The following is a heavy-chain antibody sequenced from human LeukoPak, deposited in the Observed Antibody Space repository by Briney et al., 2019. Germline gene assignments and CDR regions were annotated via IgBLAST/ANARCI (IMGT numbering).Heavy chain of an antibody. J-gene: IGHJ5*02. CDR2: IHSSGYT. CDR1: GVSISSYY. D-gene: IGHD1-26*01. V-gene: IGHV4-4*09. Sequence: SETLSLTCTVSGVSISSYYWSWVRQPPGQGLEWVAYIHSSGYTNYNPSLQSRVTISVATSKNQLSLKVTSVTAADTAVYYCAKRQGPNSGSYDYFDPWGQGTLVTVSS. CDR3: AKRQGPNSGSYDYFDP.